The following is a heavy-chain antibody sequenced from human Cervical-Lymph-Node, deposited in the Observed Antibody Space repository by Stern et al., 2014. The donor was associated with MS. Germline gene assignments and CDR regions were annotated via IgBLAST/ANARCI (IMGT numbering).Heavy chain of an antibody. CDR1: GFTFSDYY. CDR2: LSSSSSYT. CDR3: ARDLGYCTNGVCWNWFDP. V-gene: IGHV3-11*06. Sequence: QLVESGGGLVQPGGSLRLSCAASGFTFSDYYMRWIRQAPGKGLEWVSYLSSSSSYTNYADSVKGRFTISRDNAKNSLYLQMNSLRAEDTAVYYCARDLGYCTNGVCWNWFDPWGQGTLVTVSS. D-gene: IGHD2-8*01. J-gene: IGHJ5*02.